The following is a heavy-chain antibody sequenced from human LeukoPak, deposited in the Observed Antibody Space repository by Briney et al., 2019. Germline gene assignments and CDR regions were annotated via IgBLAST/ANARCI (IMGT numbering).Heavy chain of an antibody. V-gene: IGHV4-34*01. J-gene: IGHJ4*02. D-gene: IGHD3-22*01. CDR2: VNHNGDT. CDR1: GGSFGGYY. CDR3: ARGGYFDSSGYPNPLDS. Sequence: SETLSLTCAVYGGSFGGYYWTWIRQPPGKGPEWIGEVNHNGDTNYNPSLKRRVIMSVDTAKNQFSLELNSVTSADTAVYFCARGGYFDSSGYPNPLDSWGQGTLVTVSS.